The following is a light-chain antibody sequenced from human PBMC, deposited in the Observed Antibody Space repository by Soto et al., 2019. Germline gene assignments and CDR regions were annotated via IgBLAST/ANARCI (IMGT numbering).Light chain of an antibody. J-gene: IGKJ4*01. CDR3: QPYNNWPLT. V-gene: IGKV3-15*01. Sequence: IVMTHSPASLSGSRGEIAAISCRASQSVSSNLAWYQQKPGQAPRLLIYGASTRATGIPARFSGSGSGTEFTLTISSLQSEDFAVYYCQPYNNWPLTFGGGTKVDIK. CDR1: QSVSSN. CDR2: GAS.